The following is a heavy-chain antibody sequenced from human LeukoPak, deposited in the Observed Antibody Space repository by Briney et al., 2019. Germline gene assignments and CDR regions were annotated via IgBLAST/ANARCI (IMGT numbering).Heavy chain of an antibody. CDR3: AKGSETYYDILTGYLPAWFDP. CDR2: ISGSGGST. Sequence: PGGSLRLSCAASGFTFSSYAMSWVRQAPGKGLEWVSAISGSGGSTYYADSVKGRFTISRDNSKNTLYLQMNSLRAEDTAVYYCAKGSETYYDILTGYLPAWFDPWGQGTLVTVSS. J-gene: IGHJ5*02. V-gene: IGHV3-23*01. CDR1: GFTFSSYA. D-gene: IGHD3-9*01.